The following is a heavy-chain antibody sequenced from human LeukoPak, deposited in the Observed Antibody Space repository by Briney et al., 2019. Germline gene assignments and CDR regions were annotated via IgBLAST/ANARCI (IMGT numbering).Heavy chain of an antibody. CDR1: GFTFSSYG. D-gene: IGHD5-24*01. J-gene: IGHJ4*02. Sequence: PGGSLRLSCAASGFTFSSYGMHWVRQAPGKGLEWVSSISSSSSYIYYADSVKGRFTTSRDNAKNSLYLQMNSLRAEDTAVYYCARDRGDRFFDYWGQGTLVTVSS. CDR2: ISSSSSYI. CDR3: ARDRGDRFFDY. V-gene: IGHV3-21*01.